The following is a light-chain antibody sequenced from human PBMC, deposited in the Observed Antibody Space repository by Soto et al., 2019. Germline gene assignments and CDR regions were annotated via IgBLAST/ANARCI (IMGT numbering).Light chain of an antibody. J-gene: IGKJ1*01. CDR3: QQRTNWPPTWT. V-gene: IGKV3-11*01. CDR2: DAS. Sequence: EIVLTQSPAILSLSPGERATLSCRASQSVSTYLAWYQQRPGQAPRLLVYDASNRATDIPARFSGSGSGTGFTLTISRLEPEDFAVYYCQQRTNWPPTWTFGPGTKVEIK. CDR1: QSVSTY.